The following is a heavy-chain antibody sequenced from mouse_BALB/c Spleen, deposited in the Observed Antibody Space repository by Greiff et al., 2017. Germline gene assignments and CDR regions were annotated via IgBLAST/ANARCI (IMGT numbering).Heavy chain of an antibody. V-gene: IGHV1S56*01. Sequence: QVHVKQSGPELVKPGASVKMSCKASGYTFTSYYIHWVKQRPGQGLEWIGWIYPGDGSTKYNEKFKGKTTLTADKSSSTAYMLLSSLTSEDSAIYFCARDYRYPDYWGQGTTLTVSS. J-gene: IGHJ2*01. CDR1: GYTFTSYY. CDR3: ARDYRYPDY. CDR2: IYPGDGST. D-gene: IGHD2-14*01.